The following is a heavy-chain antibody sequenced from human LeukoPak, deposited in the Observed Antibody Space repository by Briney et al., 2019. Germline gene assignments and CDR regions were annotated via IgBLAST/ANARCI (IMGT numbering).Heavy chain of an antibody. CDR3: ASEDHTAMFFDC. D-gene: IGHD5-18*01. J-gene: IGHJ4*02. CDR2: INPNSGGT. V-gene: IGHV1-2*02. CDR1: GYTFTGYY. Sequence: ASVKVSCKASGYTFTGYYMHWVRQAPGQGLEWMGWINPNSGGTNYAQKFQGRVTMTRDTSISTAYMELSRLRSDDTAVYYCASEDHTAMFFDCWGQETLVTVSS.